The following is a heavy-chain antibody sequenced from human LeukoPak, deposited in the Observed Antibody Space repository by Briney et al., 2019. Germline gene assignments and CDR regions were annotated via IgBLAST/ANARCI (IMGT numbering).Heavy chain of an antibody. CDR2: ISTSGSTI. V-gene: IGHV3-48*03. CDR3: ASVEMATIVY. Sequence: GGSLRLSCAASGFTFSSYEMNWVRQAPGRGLEWVSYISTSGSTIYYADSVKGRFTISRDNAKNSLYLQMNSLRAEDTAVYYCASVEMATIVYWGQGTLVTVSS. D-gene: IGHD5-24*01. CDR1: GFTFSSYE. J-gene: IGHJ4*02.